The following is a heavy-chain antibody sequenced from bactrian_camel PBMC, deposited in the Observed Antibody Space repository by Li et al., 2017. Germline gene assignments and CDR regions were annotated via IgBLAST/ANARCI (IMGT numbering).Heavy chain of an antibody. CDR2: VNLGGGST. J-gene: IGHJ4*01. V-gene: IGHV3S31*01. Sequence: VQLVESGGGSVQTGGSLRLSCAASDTYGTICMGWFRQAPGKEREGVAVVNLGGGSTYYADSVKGRFTISEDNAKRTVYLQMDSLKPEDTAMYYCASRHFCDYTWNHAPIEFNDWGRGTQVTVS. D-gene: IGHD7*01. CDR1: DTYGTIC. CDR3: ASRHFCDYTWNHAPIEFND.